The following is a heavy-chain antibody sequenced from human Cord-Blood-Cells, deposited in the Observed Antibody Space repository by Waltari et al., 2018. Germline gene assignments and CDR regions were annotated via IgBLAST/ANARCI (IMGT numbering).Heavy chain of an antibody. CDR2: TDYRSEWYN. D-gene: IGHD2-2*01. CDR3: ARDTGYCSSTSCSAGVDY. J-gene: IGHJ4*02. CDR1: GDSVPSNSAA. V-gene: IGHV6-1*01. Sequence: QVQLQQSGPGLVKPSQTLSLTCAISGDSVPSNSAAWNWIRQSPSRGLEWLGRTDYRSEWYNDYAVSVKSRITINPDTSKNQFSLQLNSVTPEDTAVYYCARDTGYCSSTSCSAGVDYWGQGTLVTVSS.